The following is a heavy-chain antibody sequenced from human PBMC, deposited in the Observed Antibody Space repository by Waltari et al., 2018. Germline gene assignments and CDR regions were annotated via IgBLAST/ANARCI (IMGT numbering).Heavy chain of an antibody. Sequence: QVQLVPSAAEVKKPGSSVKVSCKASGGTLRIYPISWLRPAAGHGLEWMGGIIPLFGTANYAQKFQGRVTITADKATSTAYMELSSLRSEDTAVYYCARGGCSSTSCYYYYYYMDVWGKGTTVTVSS. CDR2: IIPLFGTA. CDR1: GGTLRIYP. CDR3: ARGGCSSTSCYYYYYYMDV. V-gene: IGHV1-69*13. D-gene: IGHD2-2*01. J-gene: IGHJ6*03.